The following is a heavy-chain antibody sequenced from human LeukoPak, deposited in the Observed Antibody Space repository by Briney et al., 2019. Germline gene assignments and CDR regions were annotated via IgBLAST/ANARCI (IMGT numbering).Heavy chain of an antibody. J-gene: IGHJ6*02. Sequence: SETLSLTCTVSGGSISSYYWSWIRQPPGKGLGWIVYIYYSGSTNYNPSLKSRVTISVDTSKNQFSLKLSSVTAADTAVYYCARSGYGRDYYGMDVWGQGTTVTVSS. CDR3: ARSGYGRDYYGMDV. CDR2: IYYSGST. D-gene: IGHD5-18*01. V-gene: IGHV4-59*01. CDR1: GGSISSYY.